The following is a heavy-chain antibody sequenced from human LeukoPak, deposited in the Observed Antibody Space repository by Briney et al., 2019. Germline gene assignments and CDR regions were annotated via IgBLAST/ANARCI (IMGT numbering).Heavy chain of an antibody. CDR3: ASLSSGWYFDY. CDR2: ISSSSSYI. Sequence: GGSLRLSCAASGFTFSSYSMSWVRQAPGKGLEWVSSISSSSSYIYYADSVKGRFTISRDNAKNSLYLQMNSLRAEDTAVYYCASLSSGWYFDYWGQGTLVTVSS. CDR1: GFTFSSYS. J-gene: IGHJ4*02. D-gene: IGHD6-19*01. V-gene: IGHV3-21*01.